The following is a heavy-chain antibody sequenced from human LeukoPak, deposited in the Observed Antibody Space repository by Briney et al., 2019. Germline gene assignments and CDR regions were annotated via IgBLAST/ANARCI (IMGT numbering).Heavy chain of an antibody. CDR3: ATDHSMANTAWWFDP. Sequence: ASVKVSCKASVYTITNNYMHWVRQAPGQGVEGLGVINHSGTGTSYAQKFQGRVTMRRATSTSTAYMELSSLRSEDTAFYYCATDHSMANTAWWFDPWGKGTLVTVSS. CDR1: VYTITNNY. CDR2: INHSGTGT. D-gene: IGHD5-24*01. V-gene: IGHV1-46*01. J-gene: IGHJ5*02.